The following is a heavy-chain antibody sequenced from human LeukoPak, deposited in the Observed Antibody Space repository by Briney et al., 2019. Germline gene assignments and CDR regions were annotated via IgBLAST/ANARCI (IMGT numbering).Heavy chain of an antibody. CDR2: INPNSGGT. CDR1: GYTFTGCY. CDR3: ATFPNRYYDFWSGYSTPYYFDY. Sequence: ASVKVSCKASGYTFTGCYMHWVRQAPGQGLEWMGWINPNSGGTNYAQKFQGRVTMTRDTSISTAYMELSRLRSDDTAVYYCATFPNRYYDFWSGYSTPYYFDYWGQGTLVTVSS. J-gene: IGHJ4*02. D-gene: IGHD3-3*01. V-gene: IGHV1-2*02.